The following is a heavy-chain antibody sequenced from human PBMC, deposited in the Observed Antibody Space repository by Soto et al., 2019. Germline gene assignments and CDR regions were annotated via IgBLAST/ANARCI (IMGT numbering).Heavy chain of an antibody. J-gene: IGHJ4*02. V-gene: IGHV4-59*08. CDR3: ARRGATPTYFAY. D-gene: IGHD1-26*01. CDR2: IYYSGST. CDR1: GGSISSYY. Sequence: PSETPSLTCTVSGGSISSYYWSWIRQPPGKGLEWIGYIYYSGSTNYNPSLKSRVTISVDTSKNQFSLKLNSVTAADTAVYYCARRGATPTYFAYWGRGTLVTVS.